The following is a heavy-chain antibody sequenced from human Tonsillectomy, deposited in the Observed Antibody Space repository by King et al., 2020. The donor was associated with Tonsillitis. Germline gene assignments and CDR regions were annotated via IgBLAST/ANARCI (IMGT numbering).Heavy chain of an antibody. CDR1: GGSISSNNW. V-gene: IGHV4-4*02. CDR3: ARSPEDYHSIGYYYVGGAFDI. D-gene: IGHD3-22*01. CDR2: IYHSGST. J-gene: IGHJ3*02. Sequence: QLQESGPGLVKPSGTLSLTCAVSGGSISSNNWWSWVRQPPGKGLEWVGEIYHSGSTNYNPSLTSRVTISVDKSKNQFSLNLSSVTAADTAVYYCARSPEDYHSIGYYYVGGAFDIWGQGTMVTVSS.